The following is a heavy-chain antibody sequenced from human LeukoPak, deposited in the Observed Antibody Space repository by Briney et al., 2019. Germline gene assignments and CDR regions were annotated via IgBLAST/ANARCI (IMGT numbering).Heavy chain of an antibody. CDR2: IYYSGST. D-gene: IGHD3-22*01. V-gene: IGHV4-59*01. CDR3: ARGSSGYYEHAFDI. J-gene: IGHJ3*02. CDR1: GGSISSYY. Sequence: PSETLSLTCTVSGGSISSYYWSWIRQPPGKGLEWIGYIYYSGSTNYNPSLKSRVTISVDTSKNQFSLKLSSVTAADTAVYYCARGSSGYYEHAFDIWGQGTMVTVSS.